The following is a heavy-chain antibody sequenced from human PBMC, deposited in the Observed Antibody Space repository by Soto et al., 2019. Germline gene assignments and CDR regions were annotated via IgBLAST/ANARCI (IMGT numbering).Heavy chain of an antibody. J-gene: IGHJ4*02. CDR2: INPSGGST. CDR3: ARDLNVVVPDLFDY. D-gene: IGHD2-2*01. V-gene: IGHV1-46*01. CDR1: GYTFTSYY. Sequence: ASVKVSCKASGYTFTSYYIHWVRQAPGQGLDWMGIINPSGGSTSYAQKFQGRVTMTKDTSTSPVYMELSSLRSEDTAEYYGARDLNVVVPDLFDYWGQGTLVTVSS.